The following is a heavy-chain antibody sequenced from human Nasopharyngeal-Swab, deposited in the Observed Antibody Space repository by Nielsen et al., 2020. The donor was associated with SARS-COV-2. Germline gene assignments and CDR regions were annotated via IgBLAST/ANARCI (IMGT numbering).Heavy chain of an antibody. CDR3: ARGIQSGWGVIITCPLDY. J-gene: IGHJ4*02. CDR1: GFAFSSYD. V-gene: IGHV3-13*01. CDR2: IGTAGDT. Sequence: GGSLRLSCAASGFAFSSYDMHWVRQATGKGLEWVSAIGTAGDTYYPGSVKGRFTISRENAKNSLYLQMNSLRAGDTAVYYCARGIQSGWGVIITCPLDYWGQGTLVTVSS. D-gene: IGHD3-10*01.